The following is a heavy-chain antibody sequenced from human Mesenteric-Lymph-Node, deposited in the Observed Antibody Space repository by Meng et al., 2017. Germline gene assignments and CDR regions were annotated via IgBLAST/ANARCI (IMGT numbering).Heavy chain of an antibody. CDR1: GDSISSDIW. CDR3: GRDQGRQLINH. V-gene: IGHV4-4*02. J-gene: IGHJ4*02. D-gene: IGHD1-1*01. Sequence: QVALHQSGPRLVAPSGTLSLPFTVSGDSISSDIWWSWVRQPPGKGLEWIGEVYHRGDTNYNPSLKSRVVISVDRSKNQFSLNLSSVTAADTAVYYCGRDQGRQLINHWGQGTLVTVSS. CDR2: VYHRGDT.